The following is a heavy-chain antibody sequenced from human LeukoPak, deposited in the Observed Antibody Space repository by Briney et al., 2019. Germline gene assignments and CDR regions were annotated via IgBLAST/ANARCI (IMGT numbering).Heavy chain of an antibody. D-gene: IGHD6-19*01. CDR2: INHSGST. J-gene: IGHJ3*02. CDR3: ASSIAVAGTFDI. CDR1: GESFSDFY. Sequence: PSETLSLTCAVYGESFSDFYWSWIRQPPGEGLEWIGEINHSGSTNYNPSLKSRVTISVDTSKNQFSLKLGSVTAADTAVYYCASSIAVAGTFDIWGQGTMVTVSS. V-gene: IGHV4-34*01.